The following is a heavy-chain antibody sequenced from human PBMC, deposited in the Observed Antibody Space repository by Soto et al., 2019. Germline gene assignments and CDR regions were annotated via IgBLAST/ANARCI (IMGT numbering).Heavy chain of an antibody. CDR2: ISPYNGNT. CDR3: ARDQNFFDSSGYYDH. Sequence: QIQLVQSAAEVKKPGASVKVSCKTSGYTFVSYGISWVRQAPGQGLEWMGWISPYNGNTNFAQRFRGRVTLTTDTSTDIVYMDLGSLKSDDTAVYYCARDQNFFDSSGYYDHWGQGNPDHRLL. D-gene: IGHD3-22*01. CDR1: GYTFVSYG. V-gene: IGHV1-18*04. J-gene: IGHJ5*02.